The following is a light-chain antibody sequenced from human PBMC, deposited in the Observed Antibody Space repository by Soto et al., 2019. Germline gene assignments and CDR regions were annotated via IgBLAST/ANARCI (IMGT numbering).Light chain of an antibody. V-gene: IGKV3-20*01. CDR3: QQYGNSGT. CDR2: GTS. CDR1: QSISSHY. J-gene: IGKJ2*01. Sequence: EVVLTQSPGTLSWSPGERATLSCRASQSISSHYLGWYQQIPGQTPRLLIYGTSKRATGIADRFSGSGSGTDFTLTISGMEPEDSAVYYCQQYGNSGTFCQGTKLEIK.